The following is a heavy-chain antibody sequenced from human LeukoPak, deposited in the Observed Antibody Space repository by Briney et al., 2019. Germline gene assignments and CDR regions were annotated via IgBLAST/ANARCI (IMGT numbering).Heavy chain of an antibody. CDR2: ISYDGSNK. CDR3: AKDSLGSNSPFDY. J-gene: IGHJ4*02. D-gene: IGHD1-26*01. CDR1: GFTFSNYA. Sequence: GGSLRLSCAVSGFTFSNYAMHWVRQAPGKGLEWVAVISYDGSNKYYADSVKGRFTISRDNSKNTLYLQMNSLRAEDTAVYYCAKDSLGSNSPFDYWGQGTLVTVSS. V-gene: IGHV3-30*04.